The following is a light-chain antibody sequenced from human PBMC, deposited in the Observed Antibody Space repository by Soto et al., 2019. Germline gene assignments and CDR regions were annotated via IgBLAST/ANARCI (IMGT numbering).Light chain of an antibody. CDR3: QQYHKWPPFT. CDR1: QSVSSN. Sequence: EVGMTQSPATLSVSPGERATLSCRASQSVSSNLAWYQQKPGQTPRLLMYGASTRATGIPARFSGSGSGTEFTLTISSLQSEDFAVYYCQQYHKWPPFTFGGGTQ. CDR2: GAS. J-gene: IGKJ4*01. V-gene: IGKV3-15*01.